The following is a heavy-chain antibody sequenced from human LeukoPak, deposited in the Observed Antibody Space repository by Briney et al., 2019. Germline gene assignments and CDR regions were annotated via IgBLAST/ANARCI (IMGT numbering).Heavy chain of an antibody. J-gene: IGHJ4*02. CDR1: GGTFSSYA. Sequence: ASVKVSCKASGGTFSSYAISWVRQAPGQRLEWMGRVIPIFGTANYAQKFQGRVTITTDESTSTAYMELSSLRSEDTAVYYCASHQYYYDSSVYPVDYWGQGTLVTVSS. V-gene: IGHV1-69*05. CDR3: ASHQYYYDSSVYPVDY. D-gene: IGHD3-22*01. CDR2: VIPIFGTA.